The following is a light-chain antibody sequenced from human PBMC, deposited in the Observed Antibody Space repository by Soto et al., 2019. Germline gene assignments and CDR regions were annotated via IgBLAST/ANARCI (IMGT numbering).Light chain of an antibody. CDR2: AAS. CDR3: QQYNSYPQIT. V-gene: IGKV1-16*02. J-gene: IGKJ5*01. CDR1: QTVSSSY. Sequence: TQSPGTLSLSPGERATLSCRASQTVSSSYLAWFQQKPGKAPKSLIYAASSLQSGVPSKFSGSGSGTDFTLTISSLQPEDFATYYCQQYNSYPQITFGQGTRLEIK.